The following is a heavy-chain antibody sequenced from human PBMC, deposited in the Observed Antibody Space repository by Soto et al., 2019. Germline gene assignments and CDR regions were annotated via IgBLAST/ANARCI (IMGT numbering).Heavy chain of an antibody. D-gene: IGHD1-1*01. V-gene: IGHV4-39*07. CDR1: GGSISSSSYS. CDR3: ARDLGGGTTGY. J-gene: IGHJ4*02. CDR2: FYYSGST. Sequence: SETLSLTCTVSGGSISSSSYSWGWIRQPPGKGPEWIGTFYYSGSTYYNPSLNSRVTISVDKSKSQFSLKLSSVTAADTAVYYCARDLGGGTTGYWGQGILVTVSS.